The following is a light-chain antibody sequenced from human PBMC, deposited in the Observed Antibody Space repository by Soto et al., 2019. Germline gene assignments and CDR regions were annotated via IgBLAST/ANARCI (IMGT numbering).Light chain of an antibody. J-gene: IGKJ1*01. CDR1: QSISNW. CDR3: QQYNSYSPET. V-gene: IGKV1-5*01. CDR2: DAS. Sequence: DIHMTQSPSTLPASVGDRVTITCRASQSISNWLAWYQQKPGKAPKLLIYDASSLESGVPSRFSGSGSGTEFTLTISSLQPDDFATYYCQQYNSYSPETFGQGTRWIS.